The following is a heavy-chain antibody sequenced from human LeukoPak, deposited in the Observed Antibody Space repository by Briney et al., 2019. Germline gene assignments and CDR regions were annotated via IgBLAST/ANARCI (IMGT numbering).Heavy chain of an antibody. V-gene: IGHV1-46*01. J-gene: IGHJ4*02. CDR2: INPSGGSK. Sequence: GXSVSVSCTASGYTFTSYYMNWVRQAPGEGLEWVGIINPSGGSKNYAQTFKGRVTMPRDTSTITVYMELSSLRSEDTAVYYCARALVAAAGKTLSSSFDYWGQGTLVTVSS. CDR3: ARALVAAAGKTLSSSFDY. CDR1: GYTFTSYY. D-gene: IGHD6-13*01.